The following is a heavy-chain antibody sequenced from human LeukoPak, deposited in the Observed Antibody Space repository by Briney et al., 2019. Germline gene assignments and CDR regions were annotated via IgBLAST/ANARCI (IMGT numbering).Heavy chain of an antibody. CDR2: IYYSGST. CDR1: GGSISSYY. Sequence: SETLSLTCTVSGGSISSYYWSWIRQPPGKGLEWIGYIYYSGSTNYNPSLKSRVTISADTSKNQFSLKLSSVTAADTAVYYCARVSSTSYYNWFDPWGQGTLVTVSS. J-gene: IGHJ5*02. V-gene: IGHV4-59*12. CDR3: ARVSSTSYYNWFDP. D-gene: IGHD2-2*01.